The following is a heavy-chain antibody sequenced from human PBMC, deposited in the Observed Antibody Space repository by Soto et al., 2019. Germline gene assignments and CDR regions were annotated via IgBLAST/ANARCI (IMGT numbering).Heavy chain of an antibody. D-gene: IGHD6-13*01. CDR2: IIAFSDIV. Sequence: QVQLVQSGAEVKKPGSSVKVSCKASGGTFGIYAITWVRQAPGQGLEWMGGIIAFSDIVNYTQKLQGRVTITADESTNQAYMDLSSLRSEDTAVYYCARSLYSSSWYHSGNSYYYYGMDVWGQGTTVTVSS. CDR3: ARSLYSSSWYHSGNSYYYYGMDV. J-gene: IGHJ6*02. V-gene: IGHV1-69*12. CDR1: GGTFGIYA.